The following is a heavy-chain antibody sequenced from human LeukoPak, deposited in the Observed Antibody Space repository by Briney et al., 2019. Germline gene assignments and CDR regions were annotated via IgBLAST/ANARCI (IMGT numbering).Heavy chain of an antibody. D-gene: IGHD3-10*01. CDR3: ARARDYGSGKANAFDI. V-gene: IGHV3-7*05. CDR2: IKRDGIEK. J-gene: IGHJ3*02. CDR1: GFTFTYYW. Sequence: PGGSLRLSCAASGFTFTYYWMTWVRKSPGRGLEWLANIKRDGIEKYYVDSVKGRFTISRDNAEKSLYLQMNSLRGEDTAVYYCARARDYGSGKANAFDIWSQGTMVAVSS.